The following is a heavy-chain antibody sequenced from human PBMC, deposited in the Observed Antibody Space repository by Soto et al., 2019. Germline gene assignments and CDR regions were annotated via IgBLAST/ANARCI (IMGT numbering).Heavy chain of an antibody. CDR1: GYSITDGYY. CDR2: IYHNGNS. CDR3: ARYCSGGSCHDH. D-gene: IGHD2-15*01. J-gene: IGHJ5*02. V-gene: IGHV4-38-2*01. Sequence: SETLSLTCAGSGYSITDGYYWGWIRQPPGKGLEWIGNIYHNGNSFYNPSLKSRVTMSADTSKNQFSLRLSFVTAADTAVYYCARYCSGGSCHDHWGQGTLVTVSS.